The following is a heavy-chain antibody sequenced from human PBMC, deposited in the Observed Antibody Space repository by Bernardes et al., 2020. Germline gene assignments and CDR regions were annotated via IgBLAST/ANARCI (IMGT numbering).Heavy chain of an antibody. CDR1: GFTVSSNY. Sequence: GGSLRLSCAASGFTVSSNYMSWVRQAPGKGLEWVSVIYSGGSTYYADSVKGRFTISRDNSKNTLYLQMNSLRAEDTAVYYCARVWQQLDAFDIWGQGTMVTVSS. CDR3: ARVWQQLDAFDI. J-gene: IGHJ3*02. D-gene: IGHD6-13*01. V-gene: IGHV3-53*01. CDR2: IYSGGST.